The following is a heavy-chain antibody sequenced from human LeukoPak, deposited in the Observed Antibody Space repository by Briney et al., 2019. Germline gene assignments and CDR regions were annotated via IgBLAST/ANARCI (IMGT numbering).Heavy chain of an antibody. CDR1: GFTFRSHW. J-gene: IGHJ3*02. Sequence: GWSLRLSCAASGFTFRSHWMSWVRQAPGKGLEWVANINQDGSEKHYVDYVKGRITISRDNAKNSLYLQMNSLRAEGTAMYYCARDSEHSSSFAFDIWGQGTMVTVSS. CDR2: INQDGSEK. D-gene: IGHD6-13*01. CDR3: ARDSEHSSSFAFDI. V-gene: IGHV3-7*01.